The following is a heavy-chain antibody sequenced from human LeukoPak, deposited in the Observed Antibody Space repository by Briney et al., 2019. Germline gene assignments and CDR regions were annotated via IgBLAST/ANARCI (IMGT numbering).Heavy chain of an antibody. CDR1: GFTFSDYY. Sequence: GGSLRLSCAASGFTFSDYYMSWIRQAPGKGLEWVSYISSSGSTIYYADSVKGRFTISRDNAKNSLYLQMNSLRAEDTAVYYCARGQARYFDWFPYGMDVWGQGTTVTVSS. D-gene: IGHD3-9*01. CDR2: ISSSGSTI. J-gene: IGHJ6*02. CDR3: ARGQARYFDWFPYGMDV. V-gene: IGHV3-11*01.